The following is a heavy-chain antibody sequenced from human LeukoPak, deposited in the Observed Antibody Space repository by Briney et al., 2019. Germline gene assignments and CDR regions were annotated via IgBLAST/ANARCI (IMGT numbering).Heavy chain of an antibody. D-gene: IGHD1-26*01. V-gene: IGHV1-69*13. CDR2: IIPIFGTA. Sequence: VKVSCKASGGTFSSYATSCVRQAPGQGLEWMGGIIPIFGTANYAQKFQGRVTITTDESTSTAYMELSSLRSEDTAVYYCARARIMGATSPFDYWGQGTLVTVSS. CDR3: ARARIMGATSPFDY. J-gene: IGHJ4*02. CDR1: GGTFSSYA.